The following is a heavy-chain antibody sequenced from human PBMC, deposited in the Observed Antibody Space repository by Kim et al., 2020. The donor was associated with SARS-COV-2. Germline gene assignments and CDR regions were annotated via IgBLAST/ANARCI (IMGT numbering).Heavy chain of an antibody. D-gene: IGHD1-7*01. CDR1: GGSISSYY. V-gene: IGHV4-59*01. CDR2: IYYSGST. CDR3: ESEELEGGGEYYYVMDV. J-gene: IGHJ6*02. Sequence: SETLSLTCTVSGGSISSYYWSWIRQPPGKGLEWIGYIYYSGSTNYNPSLKSRVTISVDTSKNQFALKLSPVTAADTAVYYFESEELEGGGEYYYVMDVWGQGATVTVSS.